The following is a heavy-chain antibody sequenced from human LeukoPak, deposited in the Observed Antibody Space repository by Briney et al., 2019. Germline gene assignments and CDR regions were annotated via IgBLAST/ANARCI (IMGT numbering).Heavy chain of an antibody. D-gene: IGHD3-10*01. V-gene: IGHV3-48*01. J-gene: IGHJ4*02. Sequence: PGGSLRLSCAASGFTFSSYSMNWVRQAPGKGLEWVSYISSSSSTIYYADSVKGRFTISRDNAKNSLYLQMNSLRAEDTAVYYCARAAGYGSPISFDYWGQGTLVTVSS. CDR3: ARAAGYGSPISFDY. CDR1: GFTFSSYS. CDR2: ISSSSSTI.